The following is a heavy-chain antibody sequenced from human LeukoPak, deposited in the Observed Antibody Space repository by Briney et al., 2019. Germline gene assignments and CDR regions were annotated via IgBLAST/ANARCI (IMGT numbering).Heavy chain of an antibody. CDR2: FYTSGSG. CDR1: DGFISSYY. D-gene: IGHD1-26*01. Sequence: SDTLSLTRSVGDGFISSYYSSWIRKPAGKGLEWVVRFYTSGSGNYNASLKGRVSMSVDTSKNQFYLKLSSLTAADTAVFYCARENSEPHRECHYWGKGTLVSVPS. V-gene: IGHV4-4*07. J-gene: IGHJ4*02. CDR3: ARENSEPHRECHY.